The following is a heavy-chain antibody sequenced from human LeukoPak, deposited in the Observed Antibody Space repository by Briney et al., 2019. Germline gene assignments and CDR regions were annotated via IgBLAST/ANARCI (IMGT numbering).Heavy chain of an antibody. V-gene: IGHV1-18*01. CDR3: ARRSLWAPRSTTLDY. CDR2: ITVYTGDT. CDR1: GYIFNNYG. Sequence: ASVTVSCKAVGYIFNNYGISWVRQAPGQGIEWMGWITVYTGDTDYAQKLQGRLTITTDTSTSTGYLELRSLKYDDTAVYYCARRSLWAPRSTTLDYWGQGTLVTVSS. J-gene: IGHJ4*02. D-gene: IGHD2-15*01.